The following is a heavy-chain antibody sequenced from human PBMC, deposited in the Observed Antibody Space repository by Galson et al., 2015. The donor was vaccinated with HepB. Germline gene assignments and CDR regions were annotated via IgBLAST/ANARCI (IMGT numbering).Heavy chain of an antibody. D-gene: IGHD3-3*01. CDR1: GDSINSGNYY. CDR3: AREFVAWRTLDY. V-gene: IGHV4-30-4*01. Sequence: TLSLTCTVSGDSINSGNYYWSWVRQPPGKGLEWIGYIYRSGSTYYNPSLKSRLTISLDTSENQFSLSLSSVTAADTAIYYCAREFVAWRTLDYWGQGTLVTVSS. CDR2: IYRSGST. J-gene: IGHJ4*02.